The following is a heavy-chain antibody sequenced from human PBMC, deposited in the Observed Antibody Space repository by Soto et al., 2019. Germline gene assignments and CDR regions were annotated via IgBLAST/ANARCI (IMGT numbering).Heavy chain of an antibody. CDR2: TYYRSKWFN. CDR3: ARDPPTMLHDFDR. D-gene: IGHD1-1*01. J-gene: IGHJ4*02. Sequence: SQTLSLTCAISGDSVSNNGAAWNWIRQSPSGGLERLGRTYYRSKWFNDYAVSVKSRITISPDTSKNQFSLQLNAVTPDDTAVYYCARDPPTMLHDFDRWGQGTLVTVSS. V-gene: IGHV6-1*01. CDR1: GDSVSNNGAA.